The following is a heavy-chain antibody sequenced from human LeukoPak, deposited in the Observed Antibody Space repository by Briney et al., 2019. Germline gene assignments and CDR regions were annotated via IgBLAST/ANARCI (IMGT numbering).Heavy chain of an antibody. V-gene: IGHV1-18*01. CDR1: GYTFTSYG. Sequence: ASVKVSCKASGYTFTSYGITWVRQAPGQGLEWMGWISAYNGNTNYAQKLQDRVTMTTDTSTSTAYMELRSLRSDDTAVYYCAREGVVVAASYYYYGMGVWGQGTTVTVSS. CDR2: ISAYNGNT. CDR3: AREGVVVAASYYYYGMGV. D-gene: IGHD2-15*01. J-gene: IGHJ6*02.